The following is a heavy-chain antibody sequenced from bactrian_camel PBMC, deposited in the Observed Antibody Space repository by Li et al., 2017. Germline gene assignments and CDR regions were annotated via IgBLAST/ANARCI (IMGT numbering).Heavy chain of an antibody. D-gene: IGHD7*01. CDR2: IAYGGKP. CDR1: GITFREPD. Sequence: HVQLVESGGGSVQAGGSLTLTCTASGITFREPDMGWYRQAADKECELVSTIAYGGKPYYSDSVKGRFTASLDSAKSTLYLQLDSLSTEDTATYYCAKGRPRLGLVAADLDRGQGTQVTVS. V-gene: IGHV3S55*01. CDR3: AKGRPRLGLVAADLD. J-gene: IGHJ4*01.